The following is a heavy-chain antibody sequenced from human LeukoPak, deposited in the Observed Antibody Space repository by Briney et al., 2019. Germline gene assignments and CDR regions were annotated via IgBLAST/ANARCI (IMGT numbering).Heavy chain of an antibody. CDR3: ARIRYEGGWGFYY. Sequence: ASVKVSCKASGYTLTGYYIHWVRQAPGQGLEWMGWINPKGGGTKYAQKFQGRVTMTRDTSISTAYMDLSRLRSDDTAVYYCARIRYEGGWGFYYWGQGTLVTVSS. D-gene: IGHD6-19*01. CDR1: GYTLTGYY. CDR2: INPKGGGT. J-gene: IGHJ4*02. V-gene: IGHV1-2*02.